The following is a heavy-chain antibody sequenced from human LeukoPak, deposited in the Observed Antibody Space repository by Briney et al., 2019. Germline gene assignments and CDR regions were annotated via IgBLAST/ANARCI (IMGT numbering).Heavy chain of an antibody. Sequence: GESLKISCTGSGYSFTTYWIGWVRQMPGKGLEWMGIIYPGDSDARYSPSFQGQVTISVDKSISTAYLQWSSLKASDTAMYYRARQGRIVVVTTTHDAFDIWGQGTMVTVSS. CDR3: ARQGRIVVVTTTHDAFDI. CDR2: IYPGDSDA. V-gene: IGHV5-51*01. D-gene: IGHD2-21*02. CDR1: GYSFTTYW. J-gene: IGHJ3*02.